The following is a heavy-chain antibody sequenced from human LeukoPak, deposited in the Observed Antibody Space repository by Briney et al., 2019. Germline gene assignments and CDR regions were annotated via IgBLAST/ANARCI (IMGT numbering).Heavy chain of an antibody. CDR1: GYTFTSYG. J-gene: IGHJ3*02. Sequence: ASVKVSCKASGYTFTSYGISWVRQAPGQGLEWMGWISAYDGNTNYAQKLQGRVTMTTDTSTSTAYMELRSLRSDDTAVYYCARDWDDCSGGSCSTDAFDIWGQGTMVTVSS. V-gene: IGHV1-18*01. D-gene: IGHD2-15*01. CDR2: ISAYDGNT. CDR3: ARDWDDCSGGSCSTDAFDI.